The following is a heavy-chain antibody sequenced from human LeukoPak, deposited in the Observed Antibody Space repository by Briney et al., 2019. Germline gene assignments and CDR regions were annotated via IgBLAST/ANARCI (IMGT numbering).Heavy chain of an antibody. CDR3: AKARQQWLVPVRWFDP. D-gene: IGHD6-19*01. CDR2: IRYDGSNK. Sequence: PGGSLRLSCAASGFTFSSYAMHWVRQAPGKGLEWVAFIRYDGSNKYYADSVKGRFTISRDNSKNTLYLQMNSLRAEDTAVYYCAKARQQWLVPVRWFDPWGQGTLVTVSS. CDR1: GFTFSSYA. V-gene: IGHV3-30*02. J-gene: IGHJ5*02.